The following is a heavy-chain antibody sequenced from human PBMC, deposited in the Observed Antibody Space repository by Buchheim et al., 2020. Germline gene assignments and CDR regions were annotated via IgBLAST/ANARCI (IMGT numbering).Heavy chain of an antibody. J-gene: IGHJ6*02. CDR3: AKDLVDSSGWYWVDYYYGMDV. Sequence: QVQLVESGGGVVQPGRSLRLSCAASGFTFSSYGMHWVRQAPGKGLEWVAVISYDGSNKYYADSVKGRFTISRDHSKNTLYLQMNSLRAEDTAVYYCAKDLVDSSGWYWVDYYYGMDVWGQGTT. CDR1: GFTFSSYG. CDR2: ISYDGSNK. V-gene: IGHV3-30*18. D-gene: IGHD6-19*01.